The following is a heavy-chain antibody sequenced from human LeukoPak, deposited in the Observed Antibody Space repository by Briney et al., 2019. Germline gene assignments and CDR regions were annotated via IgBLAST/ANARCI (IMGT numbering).Heavy chain of an antibody. CDR3: ARGSIRLPLDP. J-gene: IGHJ5*02. D-gene: IGHD3-3*01. Sequence: SETLSLTCAVYGGSFSGYYWSWIRQPPGKGLEWIGEINHSGSTNYNPSLKSRVTISVDTSKNQFSLKLSSVTAADTAVYYCARGSIRLPLDPWGQGTLVTVSS. CDR1: GGSFSGYY. V-gene: IGHV4-34*01. CDR2: INHSGST.